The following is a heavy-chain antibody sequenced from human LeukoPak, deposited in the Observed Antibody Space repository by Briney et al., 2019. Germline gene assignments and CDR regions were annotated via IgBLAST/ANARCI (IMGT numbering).Heavy chain of an antibody. CDR3: ARGPLCYYGSGSYYY. D-gene: IGHD3-10*01. CDR1: GGSFSGYY. V-gene: IGHV4-34*01. J-gene: IGHJ4*02. CDR2: INHSGST. Sequence: PSETLSLTCAVYGGSFSGYYWSWIRQPPGKGLEWIGEINHSGSTNYNPSLKSRVTISVDTSKNQFSLKLSSVTAADTAVYYCARGPLCYYGSGSYYYWGQGTLVTVSS.